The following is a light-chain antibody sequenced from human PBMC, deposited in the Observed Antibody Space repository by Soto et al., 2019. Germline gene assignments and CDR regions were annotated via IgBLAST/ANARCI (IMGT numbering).Light chain of an antibody. CDR3: SSYTTTGTVI. Sequence: QSVLTQPASVSGSPGQSITISCTGTISDVGGYNYVSWYQRYPGKAPKLMINEVTHRPSGVSNRCSGTKSGNTASLTISGLQAEDEADYYCSSYTTTGTVIFGGGTKLTVL. CDR2: EVT. CDR1: ISDVGGYNY. J-gene: IGLJ2*01. V-gene: IGLV2-14*01.